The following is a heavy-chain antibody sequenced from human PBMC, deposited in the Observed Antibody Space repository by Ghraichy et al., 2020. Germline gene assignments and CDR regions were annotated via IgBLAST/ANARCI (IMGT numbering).Heavy chain of an antibody. CDR2: MGGGGGT. J-gene: IGHJ6*03. Sequence: GGRGAGGEGVEGGAGMGGGGGTDDADSVRGRFTIARDNSKNTLYLQMNSLRAEDTAVYYCARDRSYYDSSGYYYYYYYMDVWGKGTTVTVSS. V-gene: IGHV3-53*01. CDR3: ARDRSYYDSSGYYYYYYYMDV. D-gene: IGHD3-22*01.